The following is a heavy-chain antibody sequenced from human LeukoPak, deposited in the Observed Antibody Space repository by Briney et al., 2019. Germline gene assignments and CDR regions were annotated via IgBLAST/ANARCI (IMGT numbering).Heavy chain of an antibody. Sequence: ASVKVSCKVSGYTLTELSMHWVRQAPGKGLEWRGGFDPEDGETIYAQKFQGRVTMTEDTSTDTAYMELSSLRSEDTAVYYCATELPNYDILTGYYKVGSAFDYWGQGTLVTVSS. CDR2: FDPEDGET. J-gene: IGHJ4*02. V-gene: IGHV1-24*01. CDR3: ATELPNYDILTGYYKVGSAFDY. CDR1: GYTLTELS. D-gene: IGHD3-9*01.